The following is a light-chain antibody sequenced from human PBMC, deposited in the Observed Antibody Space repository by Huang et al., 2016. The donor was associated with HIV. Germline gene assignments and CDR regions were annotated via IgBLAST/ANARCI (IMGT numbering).Light chain of an antibody. J-gene: IGKJ2*01. Sequence: EIVLTQSPGTLSLSPGERATLSCRASQSVTRSCLAWYQQKHCHSPRLLIYGASSRDTCIPDRFSGSGSGTDFTLTISRLEPEDSAVYYCEQYVSSYTFGQGTKLEIK. V-gene: IGKV3-20*01. CDR3: EQYVSSYT. CDR1: QSVTRSC. CDR2: GAS.